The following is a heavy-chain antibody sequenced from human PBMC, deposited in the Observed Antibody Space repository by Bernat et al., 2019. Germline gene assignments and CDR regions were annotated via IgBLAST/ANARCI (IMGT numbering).Heavy chain of an antibody. CDR3: ARAAFWSGYLNHDAFDI. Sequence: EVQLVESGGGLIQPGGSVRLSCAASGLTVSSNYMIWVRQAPGKGLEWVSDIYSGGSTYYADSVKGRFTISRDNSKNKLYLQMNRLGAEDTAVYYCARAAFWSGYLNHDAFDIWGQGTMVTVSS. CDR1: GLTVSSNY. J-gene: IGHJ3*02. D-gene: IGHD3-3*01. V-gene: IGHV3-53*01. CDR2: IYSGGST.